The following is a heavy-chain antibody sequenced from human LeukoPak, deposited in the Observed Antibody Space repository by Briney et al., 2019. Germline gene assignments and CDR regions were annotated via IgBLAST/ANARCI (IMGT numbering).Heavy chain of an antibody. V-gene: IGHV3-30*04. CDR3: AREAYSYGYIDY. Sequence: GRSLRLSCAASGFTFSSYAMHWVRQAPGKGLEWVAVISYDGSNKYYADSVKGRFTISRDNSKNTLYLQMNGLRAEDTAVYYCAREAYSYGYIDYWGQGTLVTVSS. D-gene: IGHD5-18*01. CDR1: GFTFSSYA. CDR2: ISYDGSNK. J-gene: IGHJ4*02.